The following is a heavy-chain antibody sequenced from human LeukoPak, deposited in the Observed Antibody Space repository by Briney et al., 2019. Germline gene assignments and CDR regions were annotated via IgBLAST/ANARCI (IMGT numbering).Heavy chain of an antibody. CDR3: VRLSRGPSGYYSNDY. CDR1: GGSISSRSYY. D-gene: IGHD3-22*01. Sequence: SETLSLTCTVSGGSISSRSYYWGWIRQPPGKGLEWIGGIYYSGSTYYNPSLKSRVTISVDTSKNQFSLKLSSVTAADTAVYYCVRLSRGPSGYYSNDYWGQGTLVTVSS. V-gene: IGHV4-39*01. CDR2: IYYSGST. J-gene: IGHJ4*02.